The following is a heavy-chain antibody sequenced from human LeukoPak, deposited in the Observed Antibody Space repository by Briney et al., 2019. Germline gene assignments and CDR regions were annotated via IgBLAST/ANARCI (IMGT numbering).Heavy chain of an antibody. Sequence: PGGSLRLSCAASGFTFSNYWMTWVRQAPGKGLEWVANIKQDGSEKYYVDSVKGRFTISRDNAMNSLYLQMNSLRAEDTAVYYCATRGYYYAVDYWGQGTLVTVSS. CDR3: ATRGYYYAVDY. J-gene: IGHJ4*02. V-gene: IGHV3-7*01. CDR2: IKQDGSEK. CDR1: GFTFSNYW. D-gene: IGHD3-22*01.